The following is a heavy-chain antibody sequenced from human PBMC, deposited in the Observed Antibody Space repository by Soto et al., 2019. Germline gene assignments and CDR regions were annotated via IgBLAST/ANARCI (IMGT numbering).Heavy chain of an antibody. CDR1: GFTFSDYY. V-gene: IGHV3-11*01. Sequence: QVQLVESGGGLVKPGGSLRLSCAASGFTFSDYYMSWIRQAPGKGLEWVSYISSSGSTIYYADAVKGRFTISRDNAKNSRYLQMNSLRAEDTAVYYWAREVYSRPLPTYYYNYGMDVWGQGTTVTVSS. J-gene: IGHJ6*01. D-gene: IGHD2-8*01. CDR2: ISSSGSTI. CDR3: AREVYSRPLPTYYYNYGMDV.